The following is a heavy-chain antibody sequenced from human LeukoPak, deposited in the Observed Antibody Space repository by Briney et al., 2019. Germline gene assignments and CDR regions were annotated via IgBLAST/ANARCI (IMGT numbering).Heavy chain of an antibody. J-gene: IGHJ5*02. Sequence: PSETLSFTCTVSGGSISSYYWSWIRPPPGKGLEWIGYIYYSGSTNYNPSLKSRVTISVDTSKNQFSLKLSSVTAADTAVYYCARQDVGQWLGFDPWGQGTLVTVSS. CDR3: ARQDVGQWLGFDP. D-gene: IGHD6-19*01. CDR2: IYYSGST. CDR1: GGSISSYY. V-gene: IGHV4-59*08.